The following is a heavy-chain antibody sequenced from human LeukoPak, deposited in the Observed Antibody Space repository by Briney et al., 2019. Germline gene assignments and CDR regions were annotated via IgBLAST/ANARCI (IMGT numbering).Heavy chain of an antibody. D-gene: IGHD2-2*02. J-gene: IGHJ6*02. CDR3: ARVQAVGAPVAIDAYYDYGMDV. V-gene: IGHV1-69*04. Sequence: ASVKVSCKAFGGTFTKNALNWVRQAPGQGLEWMGRVIPVVGVTRNAQKFQGRLTITADTSSTTAYMELSSLTSEDTAVYYCARVQAVGAPVAIDAYYDYGMDVWGQGTTVTVSS. CDR1: GGTFTKNA. CDR2: VIPVVGVT.